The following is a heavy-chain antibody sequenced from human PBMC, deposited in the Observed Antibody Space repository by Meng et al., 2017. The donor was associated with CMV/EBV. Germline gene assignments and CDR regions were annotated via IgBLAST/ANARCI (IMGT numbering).Heavy chain of an antibody. V-gene: IGHV4-4*02. CDR1: GGSISSSNW. CDR2: IYHSGST. Sequence: GSLRLSCAVSGGSISSSNWWSWVRQPPGKGLKWIGEIYHSGSTNYNPSLKSRVTISVDKSKNQFSLKLSSVTAADTAVYYCARANYYYYYGMDVWGQGTTVTVSS. J-gene: IGHJ6*02. CDR3: ARANYYYYYGMDV.